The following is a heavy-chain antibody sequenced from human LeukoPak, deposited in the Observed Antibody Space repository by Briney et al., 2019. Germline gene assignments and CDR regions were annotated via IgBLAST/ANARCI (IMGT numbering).Heavy chain of an antibody. D-gene: IGHD1-26*01. CDR1: GFTFSDYN. V-gene: IGHV3-11*05. CDR2: ISSTSIYT. Sequence: GGSLRLSCAASGFTFSDYNMSWIRQAPGKGLEWVSDISSTSIYTNYADSVKGRFTISRDNAKNSLYLQMNSLRAEDTAVYYCAREDGYSGSWYSDYWGQGTLVTVSS. CDR3: AREDGYSGSWYSDY. J-gene: IGHJ4*02.